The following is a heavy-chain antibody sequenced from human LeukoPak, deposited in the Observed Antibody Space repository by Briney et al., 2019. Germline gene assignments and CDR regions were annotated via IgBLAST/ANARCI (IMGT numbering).Heavy chain of an antibody. CDR1: GGTFSSYA. J-gene: IGHJ5*02. CDR2: IIPIFGTA. D-gene: IGHD1-26*01. V-gene: IGHV1-69*13. CDR3: AREKTEVGATNWFDP. Sequence: SVKVSCKASGGTFSSYAISWVRQAPGQGLEWMGGIIPIFGTANYAQKFQGRVTITADEFTSTAYMELSSLRSEDTAVYYCAREKTEVGATNWFDPWGQGTLVAVSS.